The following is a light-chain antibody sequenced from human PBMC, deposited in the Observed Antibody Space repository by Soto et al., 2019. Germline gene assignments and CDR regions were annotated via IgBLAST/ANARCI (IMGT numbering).Light chain of an antibody. CDR2: DVS. Sequence: QSALTQPASVSGSPGQSITISCTGTSSDFGTYKYVSWYQQHPGKAPKLMIYDVSNRPSGVSNRFSGSKSGNTASLTISGLQAEDEADYYCNSYTTSSTLVFGTGTKVTVL. J-gene: IGLJ1*01. CDR3: NSYTTSSTLV. CDR1: SSDFGTYKY. V-gene: IGLV2-14*03.